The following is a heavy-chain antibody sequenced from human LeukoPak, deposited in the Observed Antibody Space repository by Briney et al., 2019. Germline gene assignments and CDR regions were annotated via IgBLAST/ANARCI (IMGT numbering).Heavy chain of an antibody. CDR3: ARGMSYYGPGNYLYMDL. J-gene: IGHJ6*03. CDR1: GFIFSSYA. D-gene: IGHD3-10*01. V-gene: IGHV3-30*01. Sequence: GGSLRLSCAASGFIFSSYAMHWVRQAPGKGLEWVAVMSSDGGNKLYADSVNGRITISRDNSKNMVFLQMNSLRHEDTAVYYCARGMSYYGPGNYLYMDLWGKGTTVIVSS. CDR2: MSSDGGNK.